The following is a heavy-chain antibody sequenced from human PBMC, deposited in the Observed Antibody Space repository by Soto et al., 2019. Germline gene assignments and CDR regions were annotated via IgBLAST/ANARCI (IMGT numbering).Heavy chain of an antibody. CDR1: GFTFTQFG. Sequence: GGSLRLSCAASGFTFTQFGMHWVRQAPGKGLEWVAIIWYDGSHKYYADSVKGRFTISRDNSKNTLYLQMNSLRAEDTAVYYCARGGKYFDYGMDVWGQGTTVTGSS. CDR2: IWYDGSHK. J-gene: IGHJ6*02. D-gene: IGHD3-9*01. CDR3: ARGGKYFDYGMDV. V-gene: IGHV3-33*01.